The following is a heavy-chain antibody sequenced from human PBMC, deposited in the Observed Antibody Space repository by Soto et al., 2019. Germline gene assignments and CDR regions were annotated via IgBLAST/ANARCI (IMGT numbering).Heavy chain of an antibody. Sequence: SVTFSGTASGGTFTSYAISLVRQAPGQGLEWMGGIIPIFGTANYAQKFQGRVTITADKSTSTAYMELSSLRSEDTAVYYCARGRLDQRWFDPWGQGTLVTVSS. CDR3: ARGRLDQRWFDP. J-gene: IGHJ5*02. CDR2: IIPIFGTA. D-gene: IGHD3-16*01. V-gene: IGHV1-69*06. CDR1: GGTFTSYA.